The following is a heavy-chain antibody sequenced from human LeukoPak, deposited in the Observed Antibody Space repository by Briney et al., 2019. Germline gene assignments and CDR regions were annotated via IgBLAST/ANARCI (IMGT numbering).Heavy chain of an antibody. V-gene: IGHV4-39*01. CDR3: ARRSHCTGDSCYPV. Sequence: SETLSLTCTVSGDSMTSSNHYWVWIRQPPGKGLEWIGSIYHGGSTYYNPSLKSRVTISQDTSKNQFSLKVNTVTAADTAVYHCARRSHCTGDSCYPVWGQGTTVTVSS. D-gene: IGHD2-15*01. J-gene: IGHJ6*02. CDR2: IYHGGST. CDR1: GDSMTSSNHY.